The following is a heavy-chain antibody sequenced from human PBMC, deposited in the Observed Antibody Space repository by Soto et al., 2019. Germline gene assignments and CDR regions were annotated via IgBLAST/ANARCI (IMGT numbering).Heavy chain of an antibody. V-gene: IGHV5-51*01. Sequence: GESLKISCNASGDSFTNYWIGWVRQMPWKGLEWMGTIYPGDSDTRYSPPFQGQVTFSVDKSINTAYLHWTSLKASDTAIYYCAIQHPLDSSAWYNWGQGTLVTVSS. J-gene: IGHJ4*02. CDR1: GDSFTNYW. CDR2: IYPGDSDT. CDR3: AIQHPLDSSAWYN. D-gene: IGHD6-19*01.